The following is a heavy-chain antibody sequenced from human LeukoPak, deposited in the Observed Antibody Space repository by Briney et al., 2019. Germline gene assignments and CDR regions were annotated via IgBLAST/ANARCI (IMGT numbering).Heavy chain of an antibody. CDR2: IYYSGST. Sequence: SETLSLTCTVSGGSFSSGSYYWSWIRQPPGKGLEWIGYIYYSGSTNYNPSLKSRVTISVDTSKNQFSLKLSSVTAADTAVYYCARCIAAAAPHAFDIWGQGTMVTVSS. J-gene: IGHJ3*02. V-gene: IGHV4-61*01. CDR1: GGSFSSGSYY. CDR3: ARCIAAAAPHAFDI. D-gene: IGHD6-13*01.